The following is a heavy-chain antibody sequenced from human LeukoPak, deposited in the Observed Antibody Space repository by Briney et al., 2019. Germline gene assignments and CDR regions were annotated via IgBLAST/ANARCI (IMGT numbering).Heavy chain of an antibody. D-gene: IGHD3-22*01. V-gene: IGHV3-23*01. CDR2: ISGSGGST. CDR3: AKARSVYDSSGYFDY. Sequence: GGSLRLSCAASGFTFSSYGMSWVRQAPGKGLEWVSAISGSGGSTYYADSVKGRFTISRDNSKNTLYLQMNSLRAEDTAVYYCAKARSVYDSSGYFDYWGQGTLVTVSS. CDR1: GFTFSSYG. J-gene: IGHJ4*02.